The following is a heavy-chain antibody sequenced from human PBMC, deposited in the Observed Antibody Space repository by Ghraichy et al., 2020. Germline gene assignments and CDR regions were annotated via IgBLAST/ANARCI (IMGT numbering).Heavy chain of an antibody. D-gene: IGHD3-22*01. Sequence: GSLRLSCAVYGGSFSGYYWSWIRQPPGKGLEWIGEINHSGSTNYNPSLKSRVTISVDTSKNQFSLKLSSVTAADTAVYYCARDSLKYYYDSSGYYFYFDYWGQGTLVTVSS. V-gene: IGHV4-34*01. CDR3: ARDSLKYYYDSSGYYFYFDY. CDR1: GGSFSGYY. CDR2: INHSGST. J-gene: IGHJ4*02.